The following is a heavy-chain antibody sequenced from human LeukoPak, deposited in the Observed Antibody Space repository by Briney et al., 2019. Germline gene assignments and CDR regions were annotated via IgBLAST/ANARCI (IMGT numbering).Heavy chain of an antibody. J-gene: IGHJ4*02. CDR2: MNPNSGNT. D-gene: IGHD4-23*01. CDR3: ARGSKFMTTVEGYCFDY. V-gene: IGHV1-8*01. CDR1: GYTFTSYD. Sequence: ASVKVSCKASGYTFTSYDINWVRQATGQGLEWMGWMNPNSGNTGYAQKFQGRVTMTRNTSISTAYMELNSLRSEDTAVYYCARGSKFMTTVEGYCFDYWGQGTLVTVSS.